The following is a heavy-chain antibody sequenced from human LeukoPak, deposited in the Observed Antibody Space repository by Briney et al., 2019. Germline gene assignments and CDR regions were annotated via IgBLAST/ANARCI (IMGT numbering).Heavy chain of an antibody. CDR1: GFTFSSYE. J-gene: IGHJ4*02. CDR3: ARERSSGS. V-gene: IGHV3-48*03. D-gene: IGHD6-6*01. Sequence: PGGSLRLSCAASGFTFSSYEMNWVRQAPGKGLEWVSYMSGSGSTIWYADSVKGRFTISRDNAKNSLYLQMNSLGAEDTAVYYCARERSSGSRGQGSLVTVSS. CDR2: MSGSGSTI.